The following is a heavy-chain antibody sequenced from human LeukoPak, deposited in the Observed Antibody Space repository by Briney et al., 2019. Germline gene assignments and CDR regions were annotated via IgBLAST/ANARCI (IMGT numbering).Heavy chain of an antibody. Sequence: SETLSLACTVSGGSISNYYWSWIRQPPGRGLEWIGYVYSSGSTNYNPSLKSRVTISVDTSKNQLSLKLSSVTAADTAVYYCARGPTRYYFDYWGQGTLVTVSS. CDR1: GGSISNYY. CDR2: VYSSGST. CDR3: ARGPTRYYFDY. J-gene: IGHJ4*02. V-gene: IGHV4-59*01.